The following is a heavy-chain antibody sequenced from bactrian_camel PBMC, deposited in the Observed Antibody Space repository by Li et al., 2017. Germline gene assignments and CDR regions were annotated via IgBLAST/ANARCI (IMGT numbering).Heavy chain of an antibody. J-gene: IGHJ6*01. V-gene: IGHV3S1*01. CDR3: AKDPGSTVVAVGDLFALGVVFGY. Sequence: HVQLVESGGGVVRPGTSLRLSCKGSVPGFLSNWMYWIRKAPGKGLEWVSTINSGGGSTYYADSVKGRFTISRDNAKNTLYLQLNSLRTEDTAMYYCAKDPGSTVVAVGDLFALGVVFGYWGQGTQVTVS. D-gene: IGHD6*01. CDR2: INSGGGST. CDR1: VPGFLSNW.